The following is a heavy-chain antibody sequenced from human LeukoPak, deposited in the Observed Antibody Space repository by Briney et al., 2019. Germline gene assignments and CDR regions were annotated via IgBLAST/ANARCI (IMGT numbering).Heavy chain of an antibody. CDR2: IKSDGTNT. V-gene: IGHV3-74*01. Sequence: PGGSLRLSCAASGITFSSYWMHWVRQVPGKGLEWLSYIKSDGTNTGYADPVKGRFTVSRDNAKNTLYLEMNSLGGEDTAVYYCARSQRVYDSSGHLHDAFDLWGQGTMVTVSS. J-gene: IGHJ3*01. CDR1: GITFSSYW. D-gene: IGHD3-22*01. CDR3: ARSQRVYDSSGHLHDAFDL.